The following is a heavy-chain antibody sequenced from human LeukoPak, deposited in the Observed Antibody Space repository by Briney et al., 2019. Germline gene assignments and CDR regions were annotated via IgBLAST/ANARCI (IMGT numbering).Heavy chain of an antibody. CDR2: ISYDGSNK. D-gene: IGHD6-19*01. CDR3: AKDLYSSGWRDFDY. Sequence: GGSLRLSCAASGFTFSSYGMHWVRQAPGKGLEWVAVISYDGSNKYYADSVRGRFTISRDNSKNTLYLQMNSLRAEDTAVYYCAKDLYSSGWRDFDYWGQGTLVTVSS. CDR1: GFTFSSYG. V-gene: IGHV3-30*18. J-gene: IGHJ4*02.